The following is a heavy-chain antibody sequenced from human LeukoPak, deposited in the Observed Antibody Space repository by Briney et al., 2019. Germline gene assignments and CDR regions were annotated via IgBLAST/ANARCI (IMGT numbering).Heavy chain of an antibody. Sequence: GASVKVSCKASGGTFSSYAVSWVRLAPGQGLEWMGRIIPIFGIANYAQKFQGRVTITADKSTSTAYMELSSLRSEDTAVYYCARERRRAGAAFDIWGQGTMVTVSS. CDR3: ARERRRAGAAFDI. D-gene: IGHD2-21*01. V-gene: IGHV1-69*04. J-gene: IGHJ3*02. CDR2: IIPIFGIA. CDR1: GGTFSSYA.